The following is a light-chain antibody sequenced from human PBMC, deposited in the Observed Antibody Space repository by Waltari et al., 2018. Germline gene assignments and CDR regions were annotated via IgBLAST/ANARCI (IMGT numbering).Light chain of an antibody. CDR1: QDITIR. V-gene: IGKV1-33*01. CDR3: LQYDDFPMA. J-gene: IGKJ5*01. Sequence: DIQMTQSPSSLSASWGDRVTITCQASQDITIRLNWYQQRPGKAPKLLIYDASSLERGVTSRYRGSGSGTDFSFTIANLLPEDSATYYCLQYDDFPMAFGQGTRLDIK. CDR2: DAS.